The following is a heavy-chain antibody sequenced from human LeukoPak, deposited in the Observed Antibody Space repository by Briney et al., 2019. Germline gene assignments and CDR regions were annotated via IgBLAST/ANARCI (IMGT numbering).Heavy chain of an antibody. CDR3: ARSIPGIAAAGTSYYYYYYMDV. CDR1: GGSISSSSYY. Sequence: SETLSLTCTVSGGSISSSSYYWGWIRQPPGKGLEWIGSIYYSGSTYYNPSLKSRVTISVDTSKNQFSLKLSSVTAADTAVYYCARSIPGIAAAGTSYYYYYYMDVWGKGTTVTISS. CDR2: IYYSGST. J-gene: IGHJ6*03. D-gene: IGHD6-13*01. V-gene: IGHV4-39*01.